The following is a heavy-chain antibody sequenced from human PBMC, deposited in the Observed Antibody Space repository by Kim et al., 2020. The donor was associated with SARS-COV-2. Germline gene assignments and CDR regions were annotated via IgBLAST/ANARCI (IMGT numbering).Heavy chain of an antibody. CDR2: IRHSGST. Sequence: SETLSLTCTVSGYSISSAYYWAWVRQPPGKGLELIGSIRHSGSTYYNPSLKSRVTVSMDTSRNQFSLKLTSVTAADTAVYYCARDGSLGSGTYDGFDLWGQGTVVTVSS. CDR3: ARDGSLGSGTYDGFDL. CDR1: GYSISSAYY. V-gene: IGHV4-38-2*02. D-gene: IGHD3-10*01. J-gene: IGHJ3*01.